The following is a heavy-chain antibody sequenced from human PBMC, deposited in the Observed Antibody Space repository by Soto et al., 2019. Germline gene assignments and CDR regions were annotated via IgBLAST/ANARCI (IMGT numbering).Heavy chain of an antibody. D-gene: IGHD2-15*01. CDR1: GGSFSGYY. V-gene: IGHV4-34*01. CDR2: INHSGST. Sequence: SETLSLTCAVYGGSFSGYYWSWIRQPPGKGLEWIGEINHSGSTNYNPSLKSRVTISVDTSKNQFSLKLSSVTAADTAVNYCASLGGSCYYYYYGMDVWGQGTTVTVSS. J-gene: IGHJ6*02. CDR3: ASLGGSCYYYYYGMDV.